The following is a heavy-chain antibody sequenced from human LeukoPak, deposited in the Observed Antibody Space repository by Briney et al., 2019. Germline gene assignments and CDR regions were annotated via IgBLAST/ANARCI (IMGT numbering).Heavy chain of an antibody. Sequence: AGGSLRLSCAAPGFTFGSYALSGFGRAQGRGLRGVSPISGSGAGTHYADSVKGRFTISRDNSKNTLYVQMNGLRAEDTAVYYCARTLAYDFWSGYWYYWGQGTLLTVSS. CDR1: GFTFGSYA. J-gene: IGHJ4*02. CDR3: ARTLAYDFWSGYWYY. CDR2: ISGSGAGT. D-gene: IGHD3-3*01. V-gene: IGHV3-23*01.